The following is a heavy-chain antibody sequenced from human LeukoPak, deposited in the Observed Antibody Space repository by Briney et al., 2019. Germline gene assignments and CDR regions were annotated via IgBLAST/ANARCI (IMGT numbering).Heavy chain of an antibody. CDR2: ITTSGSTI. CDR1: GFTFRDYY. CDR3: ARGLKGRITIFGY. Sequence: GGSLRLSCAASGFTFRDYYMSWIRQAPGKGLECISYITTSGSTIYYADSVKGRFTISRDNAKNSLYLQMNSLRAEDTAVYYCARGLKGRITIFGYWGQGTLVTVSS. J-gene: IGHJ4*02. V-gene: IGHV3-11*04. D-gene: IGHD3-9*01.